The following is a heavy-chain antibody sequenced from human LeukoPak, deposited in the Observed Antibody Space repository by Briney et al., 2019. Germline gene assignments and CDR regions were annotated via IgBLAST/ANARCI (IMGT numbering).Heavy chain of an antibody. Sequence: ASVKVSCKASGYTFTSYGISWVRQAPGQGLEWMGWISAYNGNTNYAQKLQGRVTMTTDTSTSTAYMELRSLRSGDTAVYYCARDRCSSTSCYNSGVDYWGQGTLVTVSS. CDR1: GYTFTSYG. CDR2: ISAYNGNT. CDR3: ARDRCSSTSCYNSGVDY. J-gene: IGHJ4*02. V-gene: IGHV1-18*01. D-gene: IGHD2-2*02.